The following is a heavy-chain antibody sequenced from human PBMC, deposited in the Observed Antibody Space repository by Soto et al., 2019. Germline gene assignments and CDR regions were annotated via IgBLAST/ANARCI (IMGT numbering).Heavy chain of an antibody. Sequence: GGSLRLSCAVSGSTFSNDWMHWVRQAPGKGLVWVSHINSGGSTYYADSVKGRFTISRDNSKNTLYLQMNSLRAEDTAVYYCAKDRLRMDDFWSGYNGMDVWGQGTTVTVSS. V-gene: IGHV3-53*01. J-gene: IGHJ6*02. CDR1: GSTFSNDW. D-gene: IGHD3-3*01. CDR2: INSGGST. CDR3: AKDRLRMDDFWSGYNGMDV.